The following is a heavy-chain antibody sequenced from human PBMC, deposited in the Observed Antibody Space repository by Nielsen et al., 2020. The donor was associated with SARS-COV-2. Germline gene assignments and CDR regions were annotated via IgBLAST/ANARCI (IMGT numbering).Heavy chain of an antibody. V-gene: IGHV3-21*04. Sequence: GESLKISCAASGFTFSSYSMNWVRQAPGKGLEWVSSISSSSSYIYYADSVKGRFTISRDNAKNSLYLQMNSLRAEDTAVYYCAKLEYYYYGMDVWGQGTTVTVSS. CDR3: AKLEYYYYGMDV. CDR1: GFTFSSYS. D-gene: IGHD1-1*01. CDR2: ISSSSSYI. J-gene: IGHJ6*02.